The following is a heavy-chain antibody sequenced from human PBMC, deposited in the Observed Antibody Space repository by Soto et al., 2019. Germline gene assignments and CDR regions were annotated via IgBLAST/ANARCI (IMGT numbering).Heavy chain of an antibody. D-gene: IGHD5-12*01. Sequence: SSVKVSCKASGVTFSRQDMRWVRQAPGQGLEWMGGIIPIFGTPQYAEKFQDRVTITADESTSTAYMELSSLTSEDTAVYYCATNGGRDGYSLDYWGQGTLSTVPS. J-gene: IGHJ4*02. CDR3: ATNGGRDGYSLDY. CDR1: GVTFSRQD. V-gene: IGHV1-69*13. CDR2: IIPIFGTP.